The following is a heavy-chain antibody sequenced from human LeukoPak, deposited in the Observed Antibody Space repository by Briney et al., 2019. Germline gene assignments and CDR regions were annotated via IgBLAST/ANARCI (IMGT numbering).Heavy chain of an antibody. CDR3: ARSHYYDSSGYYQLNPFDY. Sequence: SETQSLTCGVYGGSFNGDYWSWIRQPPGKGLEWIGEINHSGSTNYNPSLKSRVTISVDTSKNQFSLKLNSVTAADTAVYYCARSHYYDSSGYYQLNPFDYWGQGTLVTVSS. CDR1: GGSFNGDY. V-gene: IGHV4-34*01. D-gene: IGHD3-22*01. CDR2: INHSGST. J-gene: IGHJ4*02.